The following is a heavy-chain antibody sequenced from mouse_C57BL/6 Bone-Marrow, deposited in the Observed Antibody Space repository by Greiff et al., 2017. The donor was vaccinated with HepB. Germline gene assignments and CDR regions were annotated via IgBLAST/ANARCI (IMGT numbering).Heavy chain of an antibody. J-gene: IGHJ1*03. CDR3: ARGGWDDFDV. V-gene: IGHV1-82*01. CDR2: IYPGDGDT. D-gene: IGHD4-1*01. CDR1: GYAFSSSW. Sequence: VQRVESGPELVKPGASVKISCKASGYAFSSSWMNWVKQRPGKGLEWIGRIYPGDGDTNYNGKFKGKATLTADKSSSTAYMQLSSLTSEDSAVYFCARGGWDDFDVWGTGTTVTVSS.